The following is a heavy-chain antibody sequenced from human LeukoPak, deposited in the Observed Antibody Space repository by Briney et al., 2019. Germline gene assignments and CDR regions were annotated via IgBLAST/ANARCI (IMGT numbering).Heavy chain of an antibody. CDR3: AKEIRYYDSSGYDAFDI. Sequence: PGGSLRLSCAASGFTFSSYSMNWVRQAPGKGLEWVSYISSSSSTIYYADSVKGRFTISRDNSKNTLYLQMNSLRAEDTAVYYCAKEIRYYDSSGYDAFDIWGQGTMVTVSS. CDR1: GFTFSSYS. V-gene: IGHV3-48*01. D-gene: IGHD3-22*01. J-gene: IGHJ3*02. CDR2: ISSSSSTI.